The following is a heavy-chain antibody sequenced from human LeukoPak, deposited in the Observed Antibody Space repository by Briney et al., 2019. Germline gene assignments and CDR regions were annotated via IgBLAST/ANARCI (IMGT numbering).Heavy chain of an antibody. Sequence: SETLSLTCIVSGGSISSYYWSWIRQPPGKGLEWIGYIYYSGSTIYNPSLKSRVTISVDTSWNQFSLKVTSVTAADTAVYHCARGTSSGWYGFDFWGQGTLVTVSS. CDR3: ARGTSSGWYGFDF. CDR2: IYYSGST. V-gene: IGHV4-59*01. D-gene: IGHD6-19*01. CDR1: GGSISSYY. J-gene: IGHJ4*02.